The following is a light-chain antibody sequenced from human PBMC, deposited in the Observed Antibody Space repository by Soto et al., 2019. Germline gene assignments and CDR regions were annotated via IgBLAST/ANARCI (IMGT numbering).Light chain of an antibody. Sequence: EIVMTQSPATLSVSPGERATLSCRASQSVSSNLAWYQQKHGQAPRLLIYGASTRASGLPARFSGSGSGTDFTLTISSLQSEDFAVYYCQQYNKWPRTFGQGTRVEIK. J-gene: IGKJ1*01. CDR2: GAS. CDR3: QQYNKWPRT. V-gene: IGKV3-15*01. CDR1: QSVSSN.